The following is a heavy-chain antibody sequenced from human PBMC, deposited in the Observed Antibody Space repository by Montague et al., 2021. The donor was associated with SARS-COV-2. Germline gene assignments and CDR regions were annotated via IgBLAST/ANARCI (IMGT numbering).Heavy chain of an antibody. V-gene: IGHV3-74*01. CDR2: INSDVSIT. Sequence: SLRLSCAASGFTFSSYWMHWVRQAPGKGLVWVSRINSDVSITNYADSVKGRFTISRDNAKNTLYLQMNSLRDDDTAVYYCARETIVPAAIGYYYMDVWGKGTPVTVSS. CDR1: GFTFSSYW. CDR3: ARETIVPAAIGYYYMDV. D-gene: IGHD2-2*01. J-gene: IGHJ6*03.